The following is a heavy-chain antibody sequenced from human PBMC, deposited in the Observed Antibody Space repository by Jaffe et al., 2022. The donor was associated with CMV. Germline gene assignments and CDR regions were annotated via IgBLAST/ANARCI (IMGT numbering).Heavy chain of an antibody. V-gene: IGHV4-39*01. D-gene: IGHD3-3*01. CDR3: ARQRNDYWSPNSPNWFDP. Sequence: QLQLQESGPGLVEPSGTLSLICTVSGGSIGTVSYYWGWIRQSPGKGLEWIGSAYYSGSTYYNPPLKGRVTIFVDTSKNQFSLRLSSVTAADTALYYCARQRNDYWSPNSPNWFDPWGQGTLVTVSS. CDR1: GGSIGTVSYY. CDR2: AYYSGST. J-gene: IGHJ5*02.